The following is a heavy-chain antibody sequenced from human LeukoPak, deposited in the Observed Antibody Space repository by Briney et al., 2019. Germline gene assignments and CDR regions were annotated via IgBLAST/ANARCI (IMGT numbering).Heavy chain of an antibody. D-gene: IGHD2-21*02. CDR2: ISVINSGNT. V-gene: IGHV1-18*01. CDR1: GYTFSSYG. Sequence: ASVKVSCKASGYTFSSYGINWVRQAPGQGLEWMGWISVINSGNTRYAQNFRGRLTMTTDTSTTTAHMELRSLRSDDTAVYYCSREFPFCGADCFSGVFDIWGQGTMVTVS. CDR3: SREFPFCGADCFSGVFDI. J-gene: IGHJ3*02.